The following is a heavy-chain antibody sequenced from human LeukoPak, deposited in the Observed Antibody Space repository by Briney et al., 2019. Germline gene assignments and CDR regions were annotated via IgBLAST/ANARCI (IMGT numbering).Heavy chain of an antibody. CDR3: ARAPRRITIFGVVHGAFDY. CDR2: IYYSGST. Sequence: SQTLSLTCTVSGDSISSGDYYWSWIRQPPGTGLEWIGYIYYSGSTYYNPSLKSRVTISVDTSKNQFSLKLSSVTAADTAVYYCARAPRRITIFGVVHGAFDYWGQGTLVTVSS. D-gene: IGHD3-3*01. J-gene: IGHJ4*02. V-gene: IGHV4-30-4*01. CDR1: GDSISSGDYY.